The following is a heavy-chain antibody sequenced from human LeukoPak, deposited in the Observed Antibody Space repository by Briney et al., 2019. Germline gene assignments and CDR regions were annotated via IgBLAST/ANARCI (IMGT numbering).Heavy chain of an antibody. CDR2: IYTSGST. Sequence: SETLSLTCIVSGGSISNYYWSWIRQPAGKGLEWIGRIYTSGSTNFNPSLRSRVTMSVDTSKNQFFLNLTSVTAAGTAVYYCGRVNEWLGGVFDIWGQGTVVTVSS. CDR3: GRVNEWLGGVFDI. V-gene: IGHV4-4*07. CDR1: GGSISNYY. J-gene: IGHJ3*02. D-gene: IGHD5-12*01.